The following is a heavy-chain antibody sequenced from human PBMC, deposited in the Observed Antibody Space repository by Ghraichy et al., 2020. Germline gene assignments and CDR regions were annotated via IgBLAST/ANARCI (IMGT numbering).Heavy chain of an antibody. Sequence: ESLNISCTVSGGSISSYYWSWIRQPPGKGLEWIGYIYYSGSTNYNPSLKSRVTISVDTSKNQFSLKLSSVTAADTAVYYCARGGSWYSTGSMDYFDYWGQGTLVTVSS. CDR1: GGSISSYY. CDR3: ARGGSWYSTGSMDYFDY. D-gene: IGHD6-13*01. V-gene: IGHV4-59*01. CDR2: IYYSGST. J-gene: IGHJ4*02.